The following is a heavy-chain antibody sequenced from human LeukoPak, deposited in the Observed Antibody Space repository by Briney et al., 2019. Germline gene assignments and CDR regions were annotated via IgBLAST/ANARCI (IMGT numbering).Heavy chain of an antibody. CDR2: ISWNSGSI. J-gene: IGHJ4*02. CDR3: ARREWTLYYFDH. Sequence: PGRSLRLSCAASGFTFDDYAMHWVRQAPGKGLEWVSGISWNSGSIGYADSVKGRFTISRDNAKNSLYLQMNSLRAEDTAVYYCARREWTLYYFDHWGQGTLVTVSS. V-gene: IGHV3-9*01. D-gene: IGHD3-3*01. CDR1: GFTFDDYA.